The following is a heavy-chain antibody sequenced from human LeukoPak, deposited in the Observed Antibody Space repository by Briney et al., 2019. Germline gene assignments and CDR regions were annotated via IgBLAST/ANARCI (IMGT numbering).Heavy chain of an antibody. Sequence: GGSLRLSCAASGFTFSSYAMSWVRQAPGKGLEWMGGIIPIFGTANYAQKFQGRVTITADESTSTAYMELSSLRSEDTAVYYCARAGYSYMLDYWGQGTLVTVSS. J-gene: IGHJ4*02. CDR2: IIPIFGTA. D-gene: IGHD5-18*01. CDR1: GFTFSSYA. V-gene: IGHV1-69*01. CDR3: ARAGYSYMLDY.